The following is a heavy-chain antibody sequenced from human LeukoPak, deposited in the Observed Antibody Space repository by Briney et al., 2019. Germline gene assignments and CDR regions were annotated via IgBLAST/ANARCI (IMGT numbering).Heavy chain of an antibody. CDR1: GFTFDDYA. Sequence: GGSLRLSCAASGFTFDDYAMHWVRQAPGKGLEWVSGISWNSGSIGYADSVKGRFTISRDNAKNSLYLQMNSLRAEDTALYSCEKDGYYYDSSGYYDYWGQGTLVTVSS. CDR2: ISWNSGSI. CDR3: EKDGYYYDSSGYYDY. D-gene: IGHD3-22*01. J-gene: IGHJ4*02. V-gene: IGHV3-9*01.